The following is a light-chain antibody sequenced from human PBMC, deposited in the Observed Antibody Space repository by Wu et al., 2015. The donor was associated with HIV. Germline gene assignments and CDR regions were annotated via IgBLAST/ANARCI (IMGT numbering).Light chain of an antibody. CDR1: QGIGNE. CDR3: QHRET. V-gene: IGKV3-11*01. Sequence: LAQSPGTLSLSPGDRTTLLCRASQGIGNELAWYQQKRNQTPRLIIYGASQRAPGVPDRFGGSVSGSDFTLIINRLETEDFAILFCQHRETFGPGTKL. J-gene: IGKJ2*01. CDR2: GAS.